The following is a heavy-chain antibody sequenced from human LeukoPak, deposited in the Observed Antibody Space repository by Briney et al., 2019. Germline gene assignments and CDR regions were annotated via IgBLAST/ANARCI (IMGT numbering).Heavy chain of an antibody. Sequence: SETLSLTCTVSGGSISSYYWSWLRQPAGKVLEWIGRIYGSGGTNYNSSLKSRVTMSADTSKNQFSLKLSSVTAADTAVYYCAREGITIFGVVIPYYMDVWGKGTTVTVSS. CDR2: IYGSGGT. D-gene: IGHD3-3*01. J-gene: IGHJ6*03. CDR1: GGSISSYY. CDR3: AREGITIFGVVIPYYMDV. V-gene: IGHV4-4*07.